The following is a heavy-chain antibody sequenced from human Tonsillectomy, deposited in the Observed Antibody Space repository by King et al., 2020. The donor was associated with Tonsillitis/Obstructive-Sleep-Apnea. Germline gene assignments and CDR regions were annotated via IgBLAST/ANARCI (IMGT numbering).Heavy chain of an antibody. CDR1: GFTFSSYS. V-gene: IGHV3-30*04. D-gene: IGHD2-15*01. CDR3: ARDKCGGSCSDY. Sequence: VQLVESGGGVVQPGRSLRLSCAASGFTFSSYSMHWVRQTPGKGLEWVALISFDGSNKYYADSVKGRFTISRDNSKNRLYLQMNSLKPEDTAVYYCARDKCGGSCSDYWGQGTLVTVSS. CDR2: ISFDGSNK. J-gene: IGHJ4*02.